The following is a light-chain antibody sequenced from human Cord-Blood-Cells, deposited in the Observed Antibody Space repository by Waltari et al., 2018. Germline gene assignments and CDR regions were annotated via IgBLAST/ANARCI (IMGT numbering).Light chain of an antibody. CDR3: SSYTSSSTLV. Sequence: QSALTQPASVAGSPGQSITLPCTGTSSDVGGYNYVSWYQKHPCKDPKLMIYDLSNRHSGVSNRFSGSKSGNTASLTISGLQAEDEADDYCSSYTSSSTLVYGGGTKLTVL. CDR2: DLS. CDR1: SSDVGGYNY. J-gene: IGLJ3*02. V-gene: IGLV2-14*03.